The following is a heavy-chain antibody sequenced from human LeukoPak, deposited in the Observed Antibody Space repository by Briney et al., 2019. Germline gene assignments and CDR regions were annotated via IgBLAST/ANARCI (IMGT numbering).Heavy chain of an antibody. J-gene: IGHJ4*02. CDR2: IYYSGST. Sequence: PSETLSLTCSVSGGSISSYYWSWIRQPPGKGLEWIGYIYYSGSTNHNPSLKSRVTISVDTSKNQFSLKLSSVTAADTAVYYCARRGFGENFDYWGQGTLVTVSS. V-gene: IGHV4-59*01. D-gene: IGHD3-10*01. CDR3: ARRGFGENFDY. CDR1: GGSISSYY.